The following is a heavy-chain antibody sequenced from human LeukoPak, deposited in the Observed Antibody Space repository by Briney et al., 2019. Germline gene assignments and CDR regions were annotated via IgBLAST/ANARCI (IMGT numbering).Heavy chain of an antibody. CDR3: ARGGYSYVTMVRGVTPFDY. CDR2: IYYSGST. Sequence: SETLSLTCTVSGGSISSSSYYWGWIRQPPGKGLEWIGSIYYSGSTYYNPSLKSRVTISVDTSKNQFSLKLSTVTAADTAVYYCARGGYSYVTMVRGVTPFDYWGQGTLVTVSS. D-gene: IGHD3-10*01. J-gene: IGHJ4*02. CDR1: GGSISSSSYY. V-gene: IGHV4-39*07.